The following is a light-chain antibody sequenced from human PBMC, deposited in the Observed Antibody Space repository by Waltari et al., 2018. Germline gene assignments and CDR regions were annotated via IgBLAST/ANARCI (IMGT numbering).Light chain of an antibody. V-gene: IGKV2-29*02. Sequence: DIVMTQSPLSLSVTPGQPASISCKSSQSLLHSDGKTYWHWYLQKPGQSPQLLISEVYSRFSGVPDRFGGSESGTDFTLKISLVEAEDGGVYYCMQGIDLPRTFGQGTKVEIK. J-gene: IGKJ1*01. CDR2: EVY. CDR1: QSLLHSDGKTY. CDR3: MQGIDLPRT.